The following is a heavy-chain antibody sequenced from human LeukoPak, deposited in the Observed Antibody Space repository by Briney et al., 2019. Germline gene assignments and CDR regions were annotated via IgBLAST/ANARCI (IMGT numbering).Heavy chain of an antibody. Sequence: PGRSLRLSCAASGFSNYAIHWVRQGPGKGLEWVAVISYDGSNKYYADSVKGRFTISRDNSKNTLYLQMNSLRAEDTAVYYCASGVGTIVGATTVDYWGQGTLVTVSS. V-gene: IGHV3-30-3*01. D-gene: IGHD1-26*01. CDR2: ISYDGSNK. J-gene: IGHJ4*02. CDR3: ASGVGTIVGATTVDY. CDR1: GFSNYA.